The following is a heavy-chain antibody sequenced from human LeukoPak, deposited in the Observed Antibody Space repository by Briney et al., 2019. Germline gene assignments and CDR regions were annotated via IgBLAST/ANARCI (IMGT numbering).Heavy chain of an antibody. V-gene: IGHV3-23*01. J-gene: IGHJ4*02. CDR1: GFIFSRSA. D-gene: IGHD3-22*01. CDR3: AKDANYLDSSGYLIPSDY. CDR2: ISGNGQQT. Sequence: GGSLRLSCSASGFIFSRSAMTWVRQLPGGGLEWVSSISGNGQQTYYGDSVKGRFSVSRDNSQNTLYLQMDSLRADDSALYYCAKDANYLDSSGYLIPSDYWGQGTLVTVSS.